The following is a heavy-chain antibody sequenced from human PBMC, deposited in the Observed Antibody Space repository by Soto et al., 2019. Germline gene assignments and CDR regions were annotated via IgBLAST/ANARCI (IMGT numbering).Heavy chain of an antibody. CDR2: IIPLFGAG. CDR3: ARRIRGEAAAIPRPYDV. CDR1: GGTVSVDS. D-gene: IGHD2-2*01. V-gene: IGHV1-69*01. Sequence: QVHLVQSGAEVRRPGSSVKLSCKASGGTVSVDSITWLRQAPGHTLEWIGGIIPLFGAGNVADRVKARLTLSADESTSTAYMELRSLTSEDTAKYYCARRIRGEAAAIPRPYDVWGQGTVVIVSP. J-gene: IGHJ3*01.